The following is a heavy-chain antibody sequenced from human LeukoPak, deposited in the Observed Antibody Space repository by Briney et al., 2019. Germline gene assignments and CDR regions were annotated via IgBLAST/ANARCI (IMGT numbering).Heavy chain of an antibody. V-gene: IGHV1-2*02. CDR3: ARRWEPYDDAFDI. D-gene: IGHD1-26*01. J-gene: IGHJ3*02. CDR1: GYTFTGYY. Sequence: ASVKVSCKASGYTFTGYYMHWVRQAPGQGLEWMGWINPNSGGTNYAQKFQGRVTMTRDTSISTAYMALSRLRSDDTAVYYCARRWEPYDDAFDIWGQGTMVTVSS. CDR2: INPNSGGT.